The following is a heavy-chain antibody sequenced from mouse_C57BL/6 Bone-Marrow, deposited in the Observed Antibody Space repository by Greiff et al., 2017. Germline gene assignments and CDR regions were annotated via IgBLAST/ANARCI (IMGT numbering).Heavy chain of an antibody. D-gene: IGHD4-1*01. CDR3: ARQGTGDY. CDR1: GFTFSSYG. V-gene: IGHV5-6*01. Sequence: VQLKESGGDLVKPGGSLKLSCAASGFTFSSYGMSWVRQTPDKRLEWVATISSGGSYTYYPDSVKGRFTISRDNAKNTLYLQMSSLKSEDTAMYYCARQGTGDYWGQGTTLTVSS. J-gene: IGHJ2*01. CDR2: ISSGGSYT.